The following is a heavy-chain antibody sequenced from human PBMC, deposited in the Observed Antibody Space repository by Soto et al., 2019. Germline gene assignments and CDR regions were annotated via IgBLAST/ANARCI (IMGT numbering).Heavy chain of an antibody. J-gene: IGHJ4*02. V-gene: IGHV4-59*01. CDR2: IYSIGST. D-gene: IGHD4-17*01. Sequence: PSQTQSLTYTVSGGSISGYYVSWLRQPPVKGLEWIGYIYSIGSTNYIPSLRSRVTMSIDTSQEQFSLKLSSVIAADTAVYYCSRDGGLASTVVSTGYYFDYWGQGTLVTVSS. CDR3: SRDGGLASTVVSTGYYFDY. CDR1: GGSISGYY.